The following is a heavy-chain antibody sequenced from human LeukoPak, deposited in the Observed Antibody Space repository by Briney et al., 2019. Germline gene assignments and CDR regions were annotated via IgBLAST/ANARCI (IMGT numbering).Heavy chain of an antibody. Sequence: GGSLRLSCAASGFTVSNNYMSWVRQVPGKGPEWVSGILDNGDTNYADSVKGRFTISRDDSKNTLYLQMSSLRADDTAVYYCVRGRLFRGGFDSWGQGTLVTVS. CDR2: ILDNGDT. V-gene: IGHV3-53*01. CDR3: VRGRLFRGGFDS. D-gene: IGHD2-15*01. CDR1: GFTVSNNY. J-gene: IGHJ4*02.